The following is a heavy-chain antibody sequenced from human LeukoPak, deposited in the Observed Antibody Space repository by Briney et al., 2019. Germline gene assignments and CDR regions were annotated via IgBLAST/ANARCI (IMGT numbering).Heavy chain of an antibody. Sequence: KASETLSLTCAVYGGSFSGYYWSWIRQPPGKGLEWIGEINHSGSTNYNPSLKSRVTMSIDTSKNQFSLKVRSVTAADTAVYYCAKVAKYYYGPETYFFFENWGQGTLVTVSS. V-gene: IGHV4-34*01. J-gene: IGHJ4*02. CDR3: AKVAKYYYGPETYFFFEN. CDR2: INHSGST. CDR1: GGSFSGYY. D-gene: IGHD3-10*01.